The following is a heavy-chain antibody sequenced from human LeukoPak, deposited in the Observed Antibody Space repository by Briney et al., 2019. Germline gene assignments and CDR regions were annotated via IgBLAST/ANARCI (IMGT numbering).Heavy chain of an antibody. CDR3: AIVFSDDSSGYYLDY. V-gene: IGHV4-59*12. J-gene: IGHJ4*02. CDR2: IYYSGGT. CDR1: GGSISSYY. D-gene: IGHD3-22*01. Sequence: SETLSLTCTVSGGSISSYYWSWVRQPPGRGLEWVGCIYYSGGTNYNPSLTSRVTISADTSKNPFSLNLSSVTAAATAVYYWAIVFSDDSSGYYLDYWGQGTLVTVSS.